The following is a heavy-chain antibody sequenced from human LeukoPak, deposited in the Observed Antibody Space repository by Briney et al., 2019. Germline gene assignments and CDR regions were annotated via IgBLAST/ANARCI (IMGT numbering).Heavy chain of an antibody. Sequence: PGGSLRLSCAASGFTFSSYWMSWVRQAPGKGLEWVANIKQDGSEKYYVDSVKGRFTISRDNSKNTLYLQMNSLRAEDTAVYYCARVRDGFGEYYYFYYMDVWGKGTTVTISS. CDR1: GFTFSSYW. D-gene: IGHD3-10*01. CDR3: ARVRDGFGEYYYFYYMDV. CDR2: IKQDGSEK. V-gene: IGHV3-7*01. J-gene: IGHJ6*03.